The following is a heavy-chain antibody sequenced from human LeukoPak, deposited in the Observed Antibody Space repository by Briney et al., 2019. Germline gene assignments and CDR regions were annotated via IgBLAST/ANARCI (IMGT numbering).Heavy chain of an antibody. V-gene: IGHV3-21*04. CDR3: AKDMSGSYYVLDY. Sequence: GGSLRLSCAASGFTFSSYSMNWVRQAPGKGLEWVSSISSSSSYIYYADSVKGRFTISRDNAKNSLYLQMNSLRAEDTALYYCAKDMSGSYYVLDYWGQGTLVTVSS. CDR1: GFTFSSYS. J-gene: IGHJ4*02. CDR2: ISSSSSYI. D-gene: IGHD1-26*01.